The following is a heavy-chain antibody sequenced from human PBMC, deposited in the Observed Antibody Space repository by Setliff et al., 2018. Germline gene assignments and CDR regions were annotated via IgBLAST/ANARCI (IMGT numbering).Heavy chain of an antibody. J-gene: IGHJ3*02. CDR2: IFYSGST. V-gene: IGHV4-39*07. Sequence: PSETLSLTCTVSGGSISSSSYYWGWIRQSPGKGLEWIGSIFYSGSTYYNPSLKSRVTISVDTSKNQFSLKLSSVTAADTAVYYCARGDSSGYLINTHDAFDIWGQGTMVTVSS. CDR1: GGSISSSSYY. CDR3: ARGDSSGYLINTHDAFDI. D-gene: IGHD3-22*01.